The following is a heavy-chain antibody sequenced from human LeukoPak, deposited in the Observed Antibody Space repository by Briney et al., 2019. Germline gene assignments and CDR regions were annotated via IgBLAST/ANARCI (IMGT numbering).Heavy chain of an antibody. CDR1: GGSISSGDYY. CDR2: IYYSGST. CDR3: DRGRDYYGSGSYPDY. Sequence: SQTLSLTCTVSGGSISSGDYYWSWIRQPPGTGLEWIGYIYYSGSTYYNPSLKSRVTISVDTSKNQFSLKLSSVTAADTAVYYCDRGRDYYGSGSYPDYWGQGTLVTVSS. V-gene: IGHV4-30-4*01. J-gene: IGHJ4*02. D-gene: IGHD3-10*01.